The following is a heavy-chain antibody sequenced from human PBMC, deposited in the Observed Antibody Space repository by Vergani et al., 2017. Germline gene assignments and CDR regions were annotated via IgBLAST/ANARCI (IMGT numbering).Heavy chain of an antibody. CDR1: GFSFSSYA. Sequence: EVQLLESGGGLVQPGGSLRLSCAASGFSFSSYAMGWVRQAPGEGLEWVSAISGSGGSTYYADSVKGRFTISRDNSKNTLFLQMNSLRAEDTAVYYCARDYLPPLRFNRAAAGTDLRYWGQGTLVTVSS. D-gene: IGHD6-13*01. CDR2: ISGSGGST. J-gene: IGHJ4*02. V-gene: IGHV3-23*01. CDR3: ARDYLPPLRFNRAAAGTDLRY.